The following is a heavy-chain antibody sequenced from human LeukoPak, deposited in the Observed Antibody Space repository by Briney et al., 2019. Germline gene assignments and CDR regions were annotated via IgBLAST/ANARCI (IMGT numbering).Heavy chain of an antibody. CDR1: GGTFSSYA. D-gene: IGHD5-12*01. Sequence: ASVKISCKASGGTFSSYAISWVRQAPGQGLEWMGGIIPIFGTANYAQKFQGRVTITADESTSTAYMELSSLRSEDTAVYYCARDAGIVATANWGQGTLVTVSS. V-gene: IGHV1-69*13. CDR2: IIPIFGTA. CDR3: ARDAGIVATAN. J-gene: IGHJ4*02.